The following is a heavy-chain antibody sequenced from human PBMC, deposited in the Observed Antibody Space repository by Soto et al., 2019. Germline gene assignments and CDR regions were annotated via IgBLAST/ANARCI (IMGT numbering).Heavy chain of an antibody. CDR2: MNPNSGKT. V-gene: IGHV1-8*01. Sequence: QVQLVQSGAEVKKPGASVKVSCKASGYTFTSYDVNWVRQATGQGLEWMGWMNPNSGKTGYAQKFQGRVTMTRHTSISTSYMELSSLTSEDTAVYYCATDGTAAPVSDYYGMDVWGQGTTVTVSS. D-gene: IGHD5-18*01. CDR1: GYTFTSYD. J-gene: IGHJ6*02. CDR3: ATDGTAAPVSDYYGMDV.